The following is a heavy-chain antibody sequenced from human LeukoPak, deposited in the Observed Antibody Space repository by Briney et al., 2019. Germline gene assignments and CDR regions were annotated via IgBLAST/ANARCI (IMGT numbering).Heavy chain of an antibody. CDR1: GYTFTSYG. Sequence: ASVKVSCKASGYTFTSYGISWVRQAPGQGLEWMGWISAYNGNTNYAQKLQGRVTMTTDTSTSTAYMELRGLRSDDTAVYYCARLTPPYYDFWSGQMYYFDYWGQGTLVTVSS. J-gene: IGHJ4*02. V-gene: IGHV1-18*01. D-gene: IGHD3-3*01. CDR2: ISAYNGNT. CDR3: ARLTPPYYDFWSGQMYYFDY.